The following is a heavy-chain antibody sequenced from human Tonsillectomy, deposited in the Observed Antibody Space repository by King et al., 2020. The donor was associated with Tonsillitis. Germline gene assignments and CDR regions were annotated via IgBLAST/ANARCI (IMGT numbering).Heavy chain of an antibody. CDR3: ARREGPFDY. V-gene: IGHV4-39*01. Sequence: QLQESGPGLVKPSETLSLTCTVSGVSFSSSSYYWGWIRQPPGKGLEWIVSIYYTGNTYYNPSLKSRVTISVDTSKNQFSLRVSSVTAADTAGYYCARREGPFDYWGQGTLVTVSS. J-gene: IGHJ4*02. CDR2: IYYTGNT. D-gene: IGHD1-26*01. CDR1: GVSFSSSSYY.